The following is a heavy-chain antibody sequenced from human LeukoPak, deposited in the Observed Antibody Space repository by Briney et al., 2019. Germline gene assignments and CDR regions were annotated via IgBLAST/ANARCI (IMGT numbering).Heavy chain of an antibody. CDR1: GYSISSSNW. V-gene: IGHV4-28*01. CDR3: ARKHRWNGLYFDY. D-gene: IGHD1-1*01. CDR2: IHYSGST. J-gene: IGHJ4*02. Sequence: SETLSLTCAVSGYSISSSNWWGRVRQPPGKGLEWIGYIHYSGSTYYNPSLLSRVTMSVDTSKNQFSLKLSSVTAVDTAVYYCARKHRWNGLYFDYWGQGILVTVSS.